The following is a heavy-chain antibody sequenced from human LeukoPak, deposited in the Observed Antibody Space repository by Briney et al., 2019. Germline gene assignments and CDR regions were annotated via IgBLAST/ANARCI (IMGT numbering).Heavy chain of an antibody. CDR1: GFSFSDYG. Sequence: GGSLRLSCAASGFSFSDYGMHWVRQAPGKGLEWVAFIRYDGSDKYYADSVKGRFTISRDNSKNTLYLQMNSLRVEDTAVYYCARDPPDYYDSSGYYYYYGMDVWGQGTTVTVSS. V-gene: IGHV3-30*02. D-gene: IGHD3-22*01. CDR2: IRYDGSDK. J-gene: IGHJ6*02. CDR3: ARDPPDYYDSSGYYYYYGMDV.